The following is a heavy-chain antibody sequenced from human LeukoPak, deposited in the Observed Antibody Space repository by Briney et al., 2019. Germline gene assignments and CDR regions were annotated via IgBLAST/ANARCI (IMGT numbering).Heavy chain of an antibody. CDR2: INPNSGGT. CDR1: GYTFTGYY. J-gene: IGHJ6*03. Sequence: ASVKVSCKASGYTFTGYYMHWVRQAPGQGLEWMGWINPNSGGTNYAQKFQGRVTMTRDTSISTAYMELSRLRSDDTAVYYCAITTEWEPNSYYYYMDVWGKGTTVTVSS. CDR3: AITTEWEPNSYYYYMDV. D-gene: IGHD1-26*01. V-gene: IGHV1-2*02.